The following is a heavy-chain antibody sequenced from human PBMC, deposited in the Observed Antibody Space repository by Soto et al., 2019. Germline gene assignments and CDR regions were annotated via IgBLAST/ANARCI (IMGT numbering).Heavy chain of an antibody. V-gene: IGHV1-18*01. J-gene: IGHJ4*02. CDR3: ARDGALAYGDYHGKIDY. CDR1: GYTFTSYG. CDR2: SSAYNGNT. Sequence: QVQLVQSGAEVKKPGASVKVSCKASGYTFTSYGISWVRQAPGQGLEWMGWSSAYNGNTNNAQKLQGRVTMTTDTSTSTAYMELRSLRSDDTAVYYCARDGALAYGDYHGKIDYWGQGTLVTVSS. D-gene: IGHD4-17*01.